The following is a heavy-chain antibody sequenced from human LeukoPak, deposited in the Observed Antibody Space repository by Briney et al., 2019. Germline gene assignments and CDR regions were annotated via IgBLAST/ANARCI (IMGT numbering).Heavy chain of an antibody. CDR3: ARERSDYDILTGYYTSSYYYYGMDV. Sequence: GGSLRLSCAASGFTFSSYAMSWVRQAPGKGLEWVSAISGSGGSTYYADSVKGRFTISRDNSKNTLYLQMNSLRAEDTAVYYCARERSDYDILTGYYTSSYYYYGMDVWGKGTTVTVSS. D-gene: IGHD3-9*01. J-gene: IGHJ6*04. V-gene: IGHV3-23*01. CDR2: ISGSGGST. CDR1: GFTFSSYA.